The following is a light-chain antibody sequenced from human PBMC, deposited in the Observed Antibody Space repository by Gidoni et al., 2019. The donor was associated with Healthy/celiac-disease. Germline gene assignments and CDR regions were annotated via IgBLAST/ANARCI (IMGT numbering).Light chain of an antibody. V-gene: IGKV3D-11*01. CDR2: DAS. J-gene: IGKJ4*01. Sequence: EIVLTQSPATLSLSPGERATLSCRASQGVSSYLAWYQQKPGQAPRLLIYDASNRATGIPARFSGSGPGTDFTLTIRSLEPEDFAVYYCQQRSNCLTFGGGTKVEIK. CDR1: QGVSSY. CDR3: QQRSNCLT.